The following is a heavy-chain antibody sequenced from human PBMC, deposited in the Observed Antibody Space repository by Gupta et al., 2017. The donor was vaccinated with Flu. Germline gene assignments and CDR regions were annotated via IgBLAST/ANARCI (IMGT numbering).Heavy chain of an antibody. CDR3: AMAHPDCSGGSCYSDY. J-gene: IGHJ4*02. V-gene: IGHV1-69*02. CDR1: GGTFSSYT. Sequence: QVQLVQSGAEVKKPGSSVKVSCKASGGTFSSYTISWVRQAPGQGLEWMGRIIPILGIENYAQKCQGSVTITADKSTSTAYMGLSSLRSEERAVYYCAMAHPDCSGGSCYSDYGGQGTLVTVSS. D-gene: IGHD2-15*01. CDR2: IIPILGIE.